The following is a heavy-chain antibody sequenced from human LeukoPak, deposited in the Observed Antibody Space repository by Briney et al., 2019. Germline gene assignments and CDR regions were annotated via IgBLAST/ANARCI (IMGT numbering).Heavy chain of an antibody. CDR1: GFTFYIYA. CDR3: VKNAGGSCYSSSAY. V-gene: IGHV3-23*01. CDR2: ICVSDGST. Sequence: GGSLRLSCAASGFTFYIYAMTWVRQAPGKGLEWVSPICVSDGSTYYADSVKGRFTISRDNSKNMLYLQMNSLRAEDTALYYCVKNAGGSCYSSSAYWGQGTLVTVSS. D-gene: IGHD2-15*01. J-gene: IGHJ4*02.